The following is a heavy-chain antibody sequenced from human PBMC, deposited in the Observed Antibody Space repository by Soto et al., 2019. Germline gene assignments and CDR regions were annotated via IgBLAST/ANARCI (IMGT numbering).Heavy chain of an antibody. D-gene: IGHD5-12*01. V-gene: IGHV1-69*06. Sequence: GASVKVSCKASGGTFSSYAISWVRQAPGQGLEWMGGIIPIFGTANYAQKFQGRVTITADKSTSTAYMELSSLRSEDTAVYYCARVGRDGYNYDYWGQGTLVTVSS. CDR2: IIPIFGTA. J-gene: IGHJ4*02. CDR1: GGTFSSYA. CDR3: ARVGRDGYNYDY.